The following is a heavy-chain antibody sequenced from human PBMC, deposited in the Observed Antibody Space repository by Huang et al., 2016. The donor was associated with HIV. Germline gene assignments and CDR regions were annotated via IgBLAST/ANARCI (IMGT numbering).Heavy chain of an antibody. V-gene: IGHV3-30-3*01. CDR1: GFPFNNHA. D-gene: IGHD5-18*01. Sequence: QVQLVESGGGVVQPGRSLRLSCAASGFPFNNHAMHWVRQAPGKVLGWVAVISNDGSNNYYADSVKGRFTITRDSSKSTLFLHMTSLRTEDTAVYYCARAKDTWDAYDIWGQGTMVIVSS. J-gene: IGHJ3*02. CDR2: ISNDGSNN. CDR3: ARAKDTWDAYDI.